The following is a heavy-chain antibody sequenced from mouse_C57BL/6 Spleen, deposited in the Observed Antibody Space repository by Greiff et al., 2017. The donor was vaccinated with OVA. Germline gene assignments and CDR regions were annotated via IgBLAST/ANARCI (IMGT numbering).Heavy chain of an antibody. CDR1: GYTFTDYY. J-gene: IGHJ4*01. D-gene: IGHD2-1*01. V-gene: IGHV1-19*01. Sequence: EVQLQQSGPVLVKPGASVKMSCKASGYTFTDYYMNWVKQSHGKSLEWIGVINPYNGGTSYNQKFKGKATLTVDKSSSTAYMELNSLTSEDSAVYYCARYYYDSYAMDYWGQGTSVTVSS. CDR2: INPYNGGT. CDR3: ARYYYDSYAMDY.